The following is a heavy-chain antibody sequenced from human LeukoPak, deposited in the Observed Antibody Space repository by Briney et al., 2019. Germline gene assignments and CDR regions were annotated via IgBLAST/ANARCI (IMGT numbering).Heavy chain of an antibody. CDR3: ARSSFNALGYCSSTSCLFDY. Sequence: GGSLRLSCAASGFTFSSYSMNWVRPAPGKGLEWVSSISSSSSYIYYADSVKGRFTISRDNAKNSLYLQMNSLRAEDTAVYYCARSSFNALGYCSSTSCLFDYWGQGTLVTVSS. J-gene: IGHJ4*02. D-gene: IGHD2-2*01. V-gene: IGHV3-21*01. CDR2: ISSSSSYI. CDR1: GFTFSSYS.